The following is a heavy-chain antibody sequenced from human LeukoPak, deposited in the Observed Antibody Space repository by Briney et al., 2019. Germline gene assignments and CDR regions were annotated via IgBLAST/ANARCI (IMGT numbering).Heavy chain of an antibody. CDR3: ATRYFDCF. Sequence: GGSLRLSCAASGFTFSSYGMPWVRQAPGKGLEWVVVISYDGSNKYYADSVKGRFTISRDNSKNTLYLQMNSLRAEDTAVYYCATRYFDCFGGQGTLVTVSS. J-gene: IGHJ4*02. D-gene: IGHD3-9*01. CDR1: GFTFSSYG. V-gene: IGHV3-30*03. CDR2: ISYDGSNK.